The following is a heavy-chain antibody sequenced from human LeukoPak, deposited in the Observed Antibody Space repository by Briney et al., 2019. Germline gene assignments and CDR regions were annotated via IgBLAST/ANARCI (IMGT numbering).Heavy chain of an antibody. CDR3: ARDAYDFWRGYYGDAFDI. Sequence: ASVKVSCKASGYTFTSYGISWVRQAPGQGLEWMGWISAYNGNTNYAQKLQGRVTMTTDTSTSTAYMELRSLRSDDTAVYYCARDAYDFWRGYYGDAFDIWGQGTMVTVSS. D-gene: IGHD3-3*01. V-gene: IGHV1-18*01. CDR2: ISAYNGNT. J-gene: IGHJ3*02. CDR1: GYTFTSYG.